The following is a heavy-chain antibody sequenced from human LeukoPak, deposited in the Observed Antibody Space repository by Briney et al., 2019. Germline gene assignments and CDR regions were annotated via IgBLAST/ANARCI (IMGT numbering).Heavy chain of an antibody. CDR1: GFTFSSYA. CDR2: ISGSGGST. Sequence: GGSLRLSCAASGFTFSSYAMSWVRQAPGKGLEWVSAISGSGGSTYYADSVKGRFTISRDNSKNTLYLQMNSLRAEDTAVYYCAKGRGITMIVVGRFGYWGQGTLVTVSS. CDR3: AKGRGITMIVVGRFGY. D-gene: IGHD3-22*01. J-gene: IGHJ4*02. V-gene: IGHV3-23*01.